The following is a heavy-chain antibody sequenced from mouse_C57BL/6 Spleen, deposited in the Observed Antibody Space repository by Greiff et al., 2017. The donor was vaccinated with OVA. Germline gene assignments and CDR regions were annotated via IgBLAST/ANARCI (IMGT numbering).Heavy chain of an antibody. Sequence: VQLQQSGAELMKPGASVKLSCKATGYTFTGYWIEWVKQRPGHGLEWIGEILPGSGSTNYNEKFKGKATFTVDKASNTAYMQLSSLTTEDSAIYYFARGGYYYGSSHFFYAMDYWGQGTSVTVSS. CDR1: GYTFTGYW. CDR3: ARGGYYYGSSHFFYAMDY. CDR2: ILPGSGST. D-gene: IGHD1-1*01. J-gene: IGHJ4*01. V-gene: IGHV1-9*01.